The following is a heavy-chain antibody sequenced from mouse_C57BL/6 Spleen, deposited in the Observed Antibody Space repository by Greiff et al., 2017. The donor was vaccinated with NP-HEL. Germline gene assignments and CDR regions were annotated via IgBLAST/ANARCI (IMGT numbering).Heavy chain of an antibody. V-gene: IGHV5-16*01. CDR2: INYDGSST. J-gene: IGHJ2*01. CDR1: GFTFSDYY. Sequence: EVKLMESEGGLVQPGSSMKLSCTASGFTFSDYYMAWVRQVPEKGLEWVANINYDGSSTYYLDSLKSRFIISRDNAKNILYLQMSSLKSEDTATYYCARSPPAYFDDWGQGTTLTVSS. CDR3: ARSPPAYFDD.